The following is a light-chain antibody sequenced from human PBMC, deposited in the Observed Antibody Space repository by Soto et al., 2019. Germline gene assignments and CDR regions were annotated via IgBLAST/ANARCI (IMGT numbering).Light chain of an antibody. V-gene: IGKV1-9*01. CDR1: QDISSY. CDR3: QQLNRFPRT. Sequence: DIPLTQSPSFLSASVGDRVTITCRASQDISSYLAWYQQRPGKVPRFLTHSASTLQSGVPSRFSATGSGTTFTLTISSLQPEDIATYYCQQLNRFPRTFGQGTKVEV. CDR2: SAS. J-gene: IGKJ1*01.